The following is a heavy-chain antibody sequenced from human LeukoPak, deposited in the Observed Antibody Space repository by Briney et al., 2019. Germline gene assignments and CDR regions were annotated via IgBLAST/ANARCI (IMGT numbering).Heavy chain of an antibody. CDR1: GGSISSYY. V-gene: IGHV4-59*01. J-gene: IGHJ4*02. D-gene: IGHD4-23*01. CDR2: IYYSGST. CDR3: ARVVVTPAYYFDY. Sequence: SETLSLTCTVSGGSISSYYWSWIRQPPGKGLEWIGYIYYSGSTNYNPSLKSRVTISVDTSKNQFSLKLSSVTAADTAVYYCARVVVTPAYYFDYWGQGTLVTVSS.